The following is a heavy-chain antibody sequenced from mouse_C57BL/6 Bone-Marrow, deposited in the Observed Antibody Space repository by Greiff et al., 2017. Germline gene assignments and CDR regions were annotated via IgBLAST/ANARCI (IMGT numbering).Heavy chain of an antibody. V-gene: IGHV1-82*01. Sequence: QVQLQQSGPELVKPGASVKISCKASGYAFSSSWMNWVKQRPGKGLEWIGRIYPGDGDTNYNGKFKGKATLTADKSSSTAYMQLSSLTSEDSAVYFCAIGGNYDYWGQGTTLTVSS. D-gene: IGHD2-1*01. CDR2: IYPGDGDT. J-gene: IGHJ2*01. CDR1: GYAFSSSW. CDR3: AIGGNYDY.